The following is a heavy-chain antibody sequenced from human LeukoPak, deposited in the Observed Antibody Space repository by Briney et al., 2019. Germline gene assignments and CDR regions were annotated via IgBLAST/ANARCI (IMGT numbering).Heavy chain of an antibody. Sequence: PGGSLRLSCAASGFTFSSYSMNWVRQAPGKGLEWVSSISSSSSYIYYADSVKGRLTISRDNAKNSLYLQMNSLRAEDTAVYYCARAYSSSWYEDYWGQGTLVTVSS. V-gene: IGHV3-21*01. CDR3: ARAYSSSWYEDY. CDR1: GFTFSSYS. J-gene: IGHJ4*02. D-gene: IGHD6-13*01. CDR2: ISSSSSYI.